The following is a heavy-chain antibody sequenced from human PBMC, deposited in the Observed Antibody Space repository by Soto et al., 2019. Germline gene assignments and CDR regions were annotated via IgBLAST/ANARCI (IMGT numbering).Heavy chain of an antibody. CDR1: GFTISSYA. D-gene: IGHD3-10*01. V-gene: IGHV3-30-3*01. CDR3: ARGLKGSDYYYFDY. CDR2: ISYDGSNK. Sequence: PGGSLRLSCAASGFTISSYAMHWVRQAPGKGLEWVAVISYDGSNKYYADSVKGRFTISRDNSKNTLYLQMNSLRAEDTAVYYCARGLKGSDYYYFDYWGQGTLVTVSS. J-gene: IGHJ4*02.